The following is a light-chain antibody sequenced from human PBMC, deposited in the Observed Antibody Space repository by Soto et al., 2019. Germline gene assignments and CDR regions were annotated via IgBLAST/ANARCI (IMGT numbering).Light chain of an antibody. J-gene: IGKJ2*01. Sequence: DIQMTQSPSSLSASVGDRVTITCRASQPISTYLNWYQQRPGKAPRLLIHAASTLHSGVPSRFSGSGSGTDFTLTISSLQTGVFATYFCQKIYKTPPDTLGQGTKLEVK. V-gene: IGKV1-39*01. CDR1: QPISTY. CDR3: QKIYKTPPDT. CDR2: AAS.